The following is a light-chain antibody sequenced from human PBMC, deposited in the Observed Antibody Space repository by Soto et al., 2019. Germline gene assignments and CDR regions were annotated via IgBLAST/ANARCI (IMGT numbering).Light chain of an antibody. CDR2: AAS. V-gene: IGKV1-39*01. CDR1: QSIVTY. CDR3: QPSYSIPPWT. J-gene: IGKJ1*01. Sequence: DIQMTQSPSSLSASVGDRVTITCRASQSIVTYLNWYLQKPGKAPKLLIYAASNLQSGVPSRFSGSGSGTDFTLTISSLQPEDFATHFCQPSYSIPPWTFGHGTKVDIK.